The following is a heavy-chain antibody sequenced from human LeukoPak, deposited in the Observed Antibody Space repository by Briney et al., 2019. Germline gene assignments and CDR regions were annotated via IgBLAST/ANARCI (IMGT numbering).Heavy chain of an antibody. Sequence: SETLSLTCTVSGGSISCSSYYWGWIRQPPWKGLEWIGSIYYSGSTYYNPSLKSRVTISVDTSKNQFSLKLSSVTAADTAVYYCARSRRMAPTRSFDYWGRGTLVTVSS. V-gene: IGHV4-39*01. J-gene: IGHJ4*02. CDR3: ARSRRMAPTRSFDY. D-gene: IGHD5-24*01. CDR1: GGSISCSSYY. CDR2: IYYSGST.